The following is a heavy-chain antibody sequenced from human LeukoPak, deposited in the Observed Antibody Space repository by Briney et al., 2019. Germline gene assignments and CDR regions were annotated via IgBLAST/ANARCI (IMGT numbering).Heavy chain of an antibody. V-gene: IGHV3-53*05. CDR2: IYSGGST. CDR1: GFTVSSNY. CDR3: AKDLFAYCSGGSCYSPNFDY. D-gene: IGHD2-15*01. Sequence: GGSLRLSCAASGFTVSSNYMSWVRQAPGKGLEWVSVIYSGGSTYYADSVKGRFTISRDNSKNTLYLQMNSLRAEDTAVYYCAKDLFAYCSGGSCYSPNFDYWGQGTLVTVSS. J-gene: IGHJ4*02.